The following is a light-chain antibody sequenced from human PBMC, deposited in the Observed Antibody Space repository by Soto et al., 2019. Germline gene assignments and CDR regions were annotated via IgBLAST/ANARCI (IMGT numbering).Light chain of an antibody. CDR2: WAS. CDR3: QQYYTTPTWP. CDR1: QSVFSRFRNKNY. J-gene: IGKJ1*01. V-gene: IGKV4-1*01. Sequence: DIVMTQSPDSLTLSLGERATINCKSSQSVFSRFRNKNYLGWFQQKPGQTPRLLIYWASTRESGVSDRFSGSGSGTDFTLTIDSLQAEDVAVYYCQQYYTTPTWPFGQGTKVDIK.